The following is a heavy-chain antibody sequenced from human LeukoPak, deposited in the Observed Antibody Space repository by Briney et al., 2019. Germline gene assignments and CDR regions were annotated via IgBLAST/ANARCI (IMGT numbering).Heavy chain of an antibody. D-gene: IGHD1-26*01. J-gene: IGHJ4*02. Sequence: PETLSLTCTVSGGSVTTSTYYWGWIRQPPGKGLEWIGTIKNSGITHYNPSLKSRLTISVDTSKNQFSLKLNSVTAADTAVYYCATRRSGSYSEYWGQGILVTVSS. CDR1: GGSVTTSTYY. CDR2: IKNSGIT. CDR3: ATRRSGSYSEY. V-gene: IGHV4-39*01.